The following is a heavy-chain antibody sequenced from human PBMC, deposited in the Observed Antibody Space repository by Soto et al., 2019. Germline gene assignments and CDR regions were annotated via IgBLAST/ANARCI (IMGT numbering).Heavy chain of an antibody. CDR2: IYYSGST. D-gene: IGHD5-12*01. CDR1: GGSISSYY. Sequence: SETLSLTCTVSGGSISSYYWSWIPQPPGKGLEWIGYIYYSGSTNYNPSLKSRVTISVDTSKNQFSLKLSSVTAADTAVYYCARRSGYDHFDYWGQGTLVTVSS. V-gene: IGHV4-59*08. CDR3: ARRSGYDHFDY. J-gene: IGHJ4*02.